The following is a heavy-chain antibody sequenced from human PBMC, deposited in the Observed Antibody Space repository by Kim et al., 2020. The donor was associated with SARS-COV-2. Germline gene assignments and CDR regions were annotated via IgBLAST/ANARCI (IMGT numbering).Heavy chain of an antibody. Sequence: GGSLRLSCAASGFTFSSYGMHWVRQAPGKGLEWVAVISYDGSNKYYADSVKGRFTISRDNSKNTLYLQMNSLRAEDTAVYYCAKDLREDYYDFWSGYWGFDPWGQGTLVTVSS. CDR3: AKDLREDYYDFWSGYWGFDP. CDR2: ISYDGSNK. V-gene: IGHV3-30*18. CDR1: GFTFSSYG. D-gene: IGHD3-3*01. J-gene: IGHJ5*02.